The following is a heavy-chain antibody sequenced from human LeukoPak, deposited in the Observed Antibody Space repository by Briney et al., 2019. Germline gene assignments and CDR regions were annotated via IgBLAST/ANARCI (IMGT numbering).Heavy chain of an antibody. D-gene: IGHD5-18*01. Sequence: SETLSLTCTVSSGSISTSNYYWGWVRQPPGKALEWIGNIFYSGSTYYSPSLKSRVTISLDTSRNQFSLKLNSVTAADTAVYYCARVGYSYGSGGYYFDYWGQGTLVTVSS. CDR3: ARVGYSYGSGGYYFDY. J-gene: IGHJ4*02. CDR2: IFYSGST. CDR1: SGSISTSNYY. V-gene: IGHV4-39*07.